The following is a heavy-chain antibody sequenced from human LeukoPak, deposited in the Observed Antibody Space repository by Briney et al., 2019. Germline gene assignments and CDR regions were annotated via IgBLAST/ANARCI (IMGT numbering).Heavy chain of an antibody. J-gene: IGHJ4*02. CDR1: GYTFSRDG. V-gene: IGHV1-18*01. CDR2: IGVFNGNR. CDR3: GRDWDWHVQF. Sequence: ASVKVSCKTSGYTFSRDGFSWVRQAPGQGLEWIGWIGVFNGNRNYAKSVQGRITLTADTSTNTTYIELRSLTSDDTAVYFCGRDWDWHVQFWGQGTLITVSS. D-gene: IGHD1-26*01.